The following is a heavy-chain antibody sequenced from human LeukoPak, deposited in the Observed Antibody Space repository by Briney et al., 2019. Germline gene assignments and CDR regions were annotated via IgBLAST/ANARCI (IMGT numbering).Heavy chain of an antibody. D-gene: IGHD3-22*01. V-gene: IGHV3-21*01. CDR2: ISSSSSYI. CDR1: GFTFSSYS. CDR3: AREGRNYYDSSGYYPW. J-gene: IGHJ4*02. Sequence: KPGGSLRLSCAASGFTFSSYSMNWVRQAPGKGLEWVSSISSSSSYIYYADSVKGRFTISRDNAKNSRYLQMNSLRAEDTAVYYCAREGRNYYDSSGYYPWWGQGTLVTVSS.